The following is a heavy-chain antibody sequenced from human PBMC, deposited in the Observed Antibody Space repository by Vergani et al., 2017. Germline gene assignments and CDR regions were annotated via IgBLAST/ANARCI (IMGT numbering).Heavy chain of an antibody. CDR1: DSSIMTNPY. V-gene: IGHV4-38-2*01. CDR2: IHHSGDT. Sequence: QVQLQESGPGLVKPSETLTLTCDVSDSSIMTNPYWGWFRQSPGKGLVWIGCIHHSGDTHYNSSLKSRVSISIVSSSKFSLSLPSVTAADTAIYYCAIHRGSGGFFPSSYFYGMDVLGHGTTVTVSS. CDR3: AIHRGSGGFFPSSYFYGMDV. J-gene: IGHJ6*02. D-gene: IGHD3-10*01.